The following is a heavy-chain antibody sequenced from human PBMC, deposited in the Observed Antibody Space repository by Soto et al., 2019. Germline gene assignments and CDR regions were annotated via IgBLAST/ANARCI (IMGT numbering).Heavy chain of an antibody. D-gene: IGHD3-10*01. Sequence: QITLKESGPTLVKPTQTLTLTCTFSGFSLSTSGVGVGWIRQPPGKALEWLALIYWDDDKRYSPSLKSRLTITKDTSKNQMILTVPNMDPVDTATYFGAHSPNQRFGELLPIWLDPWRQGTLVTVSS. J-gene: IGHJ5*02. V-gene: IGHV2-5*02. CDR1: GFSLSTSGVG. CDR3: AHSPNQRFGELLPIWLDP. CDR2: IYWDDDK.